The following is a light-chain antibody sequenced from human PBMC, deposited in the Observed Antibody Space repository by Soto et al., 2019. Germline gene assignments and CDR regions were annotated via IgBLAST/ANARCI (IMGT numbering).Light chain of an antibody. CDR2: VVS. Sequence: QSVLTQPASVSGSPGQSITISCTGTSSDVGAYDYVSWYQQHPDKAPKLIIYVVSNRPSGVSNRFSGSKSGNTASLTISGLQAEDGADYYCSLYTSSDTPYVFGTGTKLTVL. CDR3: SLYTSSDTPYV. V-gene: IGLV2-14*01. J-gene: IGLJ1*01. CDR1: SSDVGAYDY.